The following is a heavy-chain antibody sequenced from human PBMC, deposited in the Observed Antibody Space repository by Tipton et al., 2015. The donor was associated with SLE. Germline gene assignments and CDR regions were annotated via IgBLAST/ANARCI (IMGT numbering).Heavy chain of an antibody. V-gene: IGHV4-38-2*02. CDR2: IYHSGST. D-gene: IGHD1-1*01. J-gene: IGHJ4*02. CDR1: GYSISSGYY. Sequence: TLSLTCTVSGYSISSGYYWGWIRQPPGEGLEWIGSIYHSGSTYYNPSLKSRVTISVDTSKNQFSLKLSSVTAADTAVYYCASGVEGGGFDYWGQGTLVTVSS. CDR3: ASGVEGGGFDY.